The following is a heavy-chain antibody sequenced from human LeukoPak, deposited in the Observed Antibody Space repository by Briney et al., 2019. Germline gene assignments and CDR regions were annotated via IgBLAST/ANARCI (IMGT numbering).Heavy chain of an antibody. CDR2: IIPIFGTA. J-gene: IGHJ3*02. Sequence: SAKVSCKASGGTFSSYAISWVRQAPGQGLEWMGGIIPIFGTANYAQKFQGRVTITADESTSTAYMELSSLRSEDTAVYYCAREVNGHYDILTGYPLPDAFDIWGQGTMVTVSS. CDR1: GGTFSSYA. D-gene: IGHD3-9*01. V-gene: IGHV1-69*01. CDR3: AREVNGHYDILTGYPLPDAFDI.